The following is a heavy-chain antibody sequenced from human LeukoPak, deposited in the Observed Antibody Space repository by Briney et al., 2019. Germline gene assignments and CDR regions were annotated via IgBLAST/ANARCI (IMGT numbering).Heavy chain of an antibody. CDR3: ARSDRYSSTSPMDV. CDR2: INPNSGGT. V-gene: IGHV1-2*02. Sequence: ASVKVSCKASGYIFTGYYMHWVRQAPGQGLEWMGWINPNSGGTNYAQKFQGRVTMTRDTSISTAYMELSRLRSDDTAVYYCARSDRYSSTSPMDVWGKGTTVTISS. D-gene: IGHD2-2*01. J-gene: IGHJ6*03. CDR1: GYIFTGYY.